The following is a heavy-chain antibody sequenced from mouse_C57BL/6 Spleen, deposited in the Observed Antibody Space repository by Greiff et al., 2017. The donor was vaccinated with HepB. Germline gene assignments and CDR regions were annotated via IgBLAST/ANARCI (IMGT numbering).Heavy chain of an antibody. D-gene: IGHD2-4*01. CDR1: GYTFTSYW. J-gene: IGHJ4*01. CDR2: IYPGSGST. CDR3: ARGGITTHYAMDY. V-gene: IGHV1-55*01. Sequence: QVQLQQPGAELVKPGASVKMSCKASGYTFTSYWITWVKQRPGQGLEWIGDIYPGSGSTNYNEKFKSKATLTVDTSSSTAYMQLSSLTSEDSAVYYCARGGITTHYAMDYWGQGTSVTVSS.